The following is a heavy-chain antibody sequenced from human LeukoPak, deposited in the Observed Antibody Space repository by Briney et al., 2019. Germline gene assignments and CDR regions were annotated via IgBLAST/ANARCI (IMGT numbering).Heavy chain of an antibody. CDR1: GYTFTSYY. Sequence: GASVKVSCKTSGYTFTSYYMHWVRQAPGQGLEWMGGVIPIFGTANYAQKFQGRVTITADESTSTAYMELSSLRSEDTAVYYCARNRGVRYSGYDPYYYYGMDVWGQGTTVTVSS. D-gene: IGHD5-12*01. CDR3: ARNRGVRYSGYDPYYYYGMDV. V-gene: IGHV1-69*13. CDR2: VIPIFGTA. J-gene: IGHJ6*02.